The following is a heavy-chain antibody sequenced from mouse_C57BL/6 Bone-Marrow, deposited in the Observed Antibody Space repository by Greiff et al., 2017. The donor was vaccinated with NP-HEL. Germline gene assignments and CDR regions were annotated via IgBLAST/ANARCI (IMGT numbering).Heavy chain of an antibody. D-gene: IGHD1-1*01. V-gene: IGHV5-9-1*02. CDR1: GFTFSSYA. CDR3: TITTVVARGYFDG. CDR2: ISSGGDYI. J-gene: IGHJ1*03. Sequence: EVKVVESGEGLVKPGGSLKLSCAASGFTFSSYAMSWVRQTPEKRLEWVAYISSGGDYIYYADTVKGRFTISRDNARNTLYLQMSSLKSEDTAMDYCTITTVVARGYFDGWGTGTTGTVSS.